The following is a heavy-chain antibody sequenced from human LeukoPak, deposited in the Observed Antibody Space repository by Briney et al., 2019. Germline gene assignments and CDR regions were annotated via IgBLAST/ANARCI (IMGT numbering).Heavy chain of an antibody. Sequence: SETLSLTCTVSGGSISSSSYYWGWIRQPPGKGLEWIGSIYYNRSTYYNPSLKSRVTISVDTSKNQFSLKLSSVTAADTAVYYCASLPTIKHYFDYWGQGTLVTVSS. CDR3: ASLPTIKHYFDY. CDR1: GGSISSSSYY. CDR2: IYYNRST. V-gene: IGHV4-39*07. D-gene: IGHD3-9*01. J-gene: IGHJ4*02.